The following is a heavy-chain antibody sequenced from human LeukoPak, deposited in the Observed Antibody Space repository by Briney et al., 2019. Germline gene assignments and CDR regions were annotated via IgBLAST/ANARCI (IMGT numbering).Heavy chain of an antibody. V-gene: IGHV3-23*01. CDR3: AKDLYSNYGPADY. D-gene: IGHD4-11*01. J-gene: IGHJ4*02. CDR2: ISNNGGYT. CDR1: GFTFSSSA. Sequence: GGSLRLSCAASGFTFSSSAMSWVRQAPGKGLEWVSAISNNGGYTYYADPVQGRFTISRDNSKSTLCLQMNSLRAEDTAVYYCAKDLYSNYGPADYWGQGTLVTVSS.